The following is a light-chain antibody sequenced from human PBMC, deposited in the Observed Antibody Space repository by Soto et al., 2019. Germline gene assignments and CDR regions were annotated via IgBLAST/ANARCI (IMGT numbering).Light chain of an antibody. CDR2: YDS. CDR3: QVWDSSSDPLYV. Sequence: VLTQPPSVSVAPGKTARIPCGGNNIGSKSVHGYQQKPGQAPVLVIYYDSDRPSGIPERFSGSNSGNTATLTISRVEAGDEADYYCQVWDSSSDPLYVFGTGTKLTVL. CDR1: NIGSKS. V-gene: IGLV3-21*04. J-gene: IGLJ1*01.